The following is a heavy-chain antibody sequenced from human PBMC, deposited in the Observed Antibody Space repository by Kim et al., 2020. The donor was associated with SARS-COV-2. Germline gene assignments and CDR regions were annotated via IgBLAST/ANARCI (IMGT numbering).Heavy chain of an antibody. CDR3: ARMAAGTGY. CDR2: GNP. J-gene: IGHJ4*02. V-gene: IGHV7-4-1*02. D-gene: IGHD6-13*01. Sequence: GNPTYAQGFTGRFVFSLDTSVSTAYLQISSLKAEDTAVYYCARMAAGTGYWGQGTLVTVSS.